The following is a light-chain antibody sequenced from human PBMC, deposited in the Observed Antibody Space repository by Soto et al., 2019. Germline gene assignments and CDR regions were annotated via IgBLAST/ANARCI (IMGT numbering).Light chain of an antibody. V-gene: IGKV1-39*01. CDR3: QQSYSNPLT. J-gene: IGKJ4*01. CDR1: QSITSY. CDR2: GAS. Sequence: DIQMTQSPSSLSASVGDRVTITCRASQSITSYLNWHQQIPGRAPRLLIYGASSLQSGVPSRFSGSGSGTEFTLTISSLQPEDFATYYCQQSYSNPLTFGGGTKGEIK.